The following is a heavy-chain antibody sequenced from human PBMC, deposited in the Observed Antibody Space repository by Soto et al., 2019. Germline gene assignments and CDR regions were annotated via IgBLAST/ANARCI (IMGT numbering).Heavy chain of an antibody. D-gene: IGHD4-17*01. J-gene: IGHJ3*02. Sequence: GASVKVSCKASGYTFTSYDINWVRQATGQGLEWMGWINPSSGGTNYAQKFQGWVTMTRDTSISTAYMELSRLRSDDTAVYYCARAGYGDDAFDIWGQGTMVTVSS. CDR2: INPSSGGT. CDR3: ARAGYGDDAFDI. V-gene: IGHV1-2*04. CDR1: GYTFTSYD.